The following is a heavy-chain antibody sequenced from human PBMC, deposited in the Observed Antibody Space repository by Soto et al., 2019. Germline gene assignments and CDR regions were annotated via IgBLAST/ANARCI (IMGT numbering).Heavy chain of an antibody. CDR3: ARVWGAAAGANWFDP. J-gene: IGHJ5*02. V-gene: IGHV4-59*01. CDR2: IYYSGST. CDR1: GGSISSYY. D-gene: IGHD6-13*01. Sequence: SETLSLTCTVSGGSISSYYWSWIRQPPGKGLEWIGYIYYSGSTNYNPSLKSRVTISVDTSKNQFSLKLSSVTAADTAVYYCARVWGAAAGANWFDPWGQGTLVAVSS.